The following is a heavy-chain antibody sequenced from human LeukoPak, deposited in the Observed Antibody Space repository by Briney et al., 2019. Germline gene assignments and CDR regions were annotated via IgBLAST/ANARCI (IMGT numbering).Heavy chain of an antibody. CDR3: ARQSGATIFYGNWFDP. CDR1: GGSISSSSYY. J-gene: IGHJ5*02. CDR2: IYYSGST. D-gene: IGHD3-3*01. V-gene: IGHV4-39*01. Sequence: KPSETLXLTCTVSGGSISSSSYYWGWIRQPPGKGLEWIGSIYYSGSTYYNPSLKSRITISVDTSKNQFSLKLSSVTAADTAVYYCARQSGATIFYGNWFDPWGQGTLVTVSS.